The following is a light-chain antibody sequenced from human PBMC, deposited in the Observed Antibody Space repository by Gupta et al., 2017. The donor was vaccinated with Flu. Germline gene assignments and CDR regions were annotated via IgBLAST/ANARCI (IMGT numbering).Light chain of an antibody. CDR3: QQRDSTPLT. V-gene: IGKV1-39*01. Sequence: DIQMTQSPSSLSASVGVRVTITCRASQIISSYLNWYQQKPGKAPKLLIYAASSLQSGVPSRFSGSGSGTDFTLTISSLQPEDFATYYCQQRDSTPLTFGGGTKVEIK. CDR1: QIISSY. CDR2: AAS. J-gene: IGKJ4*01.